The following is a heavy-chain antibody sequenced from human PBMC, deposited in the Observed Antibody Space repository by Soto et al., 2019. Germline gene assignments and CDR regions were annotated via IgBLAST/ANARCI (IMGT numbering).Heavy chain of an antibody. CDR2: ISGSGGST. CDR3: AKGSPGYYGSGSYRPPPFDI. CDR1: GFTFSSYA. J-gene: IGHJ3*02. D-gene: IGHD3-10*01. V-gene: IGHV3-23*01. Sequence: GGSLRLSCAASGFTFSSYAMSWVRQAPGKGLEWVSAISGSGGSTYYADSVKGRFTISRDNSKNTLYLQMNSLRAEDTAVYYCAKGSPGYYGSGSYRPPPFDIWGQGTMVTVSS.